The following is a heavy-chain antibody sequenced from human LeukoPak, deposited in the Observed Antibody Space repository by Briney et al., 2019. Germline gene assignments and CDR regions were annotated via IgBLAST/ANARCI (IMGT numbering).Heavy chain of an antibody. D-gene: IGHD5-24*01. V-gene: IGHV4-34*01. Sequence: SETLSLTCTVSGGSISSYYWSWIRQPPGKGLEWIGEINHSGSTNYNPSLKSRVTISVDTSKNQCSLKLSSVTAADTAVYYCARGQTATLTDYWGQGTLVTVSS. J-gene: IGHJ4*02. CDR2: INHSGST. CDR1: GGSISSYY. CDR3: ARGQTATLTDY.